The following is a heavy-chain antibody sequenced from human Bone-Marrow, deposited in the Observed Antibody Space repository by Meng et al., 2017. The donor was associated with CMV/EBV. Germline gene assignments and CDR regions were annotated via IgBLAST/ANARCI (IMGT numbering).Heavy chain of an antibody. CDR2: INSDGSST. J-gene: IGHJ4*02. CDR1: GFTFDDYG. V-gene: IGHV3-74*01. D-gene: IGHD2-2*01. Sequence: GESLKISCAASGFTFDDYGMSWVRQAPGKGLVWVSRINSDGSSTSYADSVKGRFTISRDNAKNTLYLQMNSLRAEDTAVYYCAGQGTSSFFDYWGQGTLVTVSS. CDR3: AGQGTSSFFDY.